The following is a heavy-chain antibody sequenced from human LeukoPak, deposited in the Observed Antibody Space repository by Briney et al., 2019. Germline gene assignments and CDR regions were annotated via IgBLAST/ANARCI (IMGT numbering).Heavy chain of an antibody. CDR3: ARHVEGNYFDY. CDR1: GGSISSYY. J-gene: IGHJ4*02. Sequence: PSETLSLTCTVSGGSISSYYWSWIRQPPGKGLEWIGYIYTSGSTNYNPSLKSRVTISADTSKNQFSLKLSSVTAADTAVYCCARHVEGNYFDYWGQGTLVTVSS. V-gene: IGHV4-4*09. D-gene: IGHD3-10*01. CDR2: IYTSGST.